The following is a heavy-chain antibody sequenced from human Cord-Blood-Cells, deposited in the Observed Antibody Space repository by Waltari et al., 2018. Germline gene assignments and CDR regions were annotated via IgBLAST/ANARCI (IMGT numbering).Heavy chain of an antibody. CDR2: IYSGGST. D-gene: IGHD1-1*01. Sequence: EVQLVESGGGLIQPGGSLRLSCAASGFTVSSNYRSWVRQAPGKGLEGVSVIYSGGSTYYADSVKGRFTISRDNAKNTLYLQMNSLRAEDTAVYYCARDRRGGWNDAFDIWGQGTMVTVSS. J-gene: IGHJ3*02. V-gene: IGHV3-53*01. CDR3: ARDRRGGWNDAFDI. CDR1: GFTVSSNY.